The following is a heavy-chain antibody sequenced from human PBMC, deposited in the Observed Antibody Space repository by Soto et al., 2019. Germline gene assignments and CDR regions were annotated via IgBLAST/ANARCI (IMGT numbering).Heavy chain of an antibody. CDR3: ARDLWVEPELYYYGMDV. D-gene: IGHD1-1*01. Sequence: SETLSLTCTVSGDSISSADYYWIWIRHTPGKGLEWIGHIFYSGTTYYNPSLKSRLTISVDTSKNHFSLRLTSVTAADTAVYYCARDLWVEPELYYYGMDVWGQGTTVTVSS. J-gene: IGHJ6*02. CDR2: IFYSGTT. CDR1: GDSISSADYY. V-gene: IGHV4-30-4*01.